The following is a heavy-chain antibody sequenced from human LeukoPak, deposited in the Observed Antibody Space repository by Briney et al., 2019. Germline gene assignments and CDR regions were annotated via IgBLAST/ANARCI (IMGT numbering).Heavy chain of an antibody. Sequence: GASVKVSCKASGYSFTGYYIHWVRQAPGQRLEWMGWINPKSGVTNYVQNFQGRVTMTRDTSLGTAYMELSRLRYDDTAVYYCARAAPVYSGYDGDYYYYYYYMDVWGKGTTVTVSS. CDR2: INPKSGVT. D-gene: IGHD5-12*01. CDR3: ARAAPVYSGYDGDYYYYYYYMDV. V-gene: IGHV1-2*02. J-gene: IGHJ6*03. CDR1: GYSFTGYY.